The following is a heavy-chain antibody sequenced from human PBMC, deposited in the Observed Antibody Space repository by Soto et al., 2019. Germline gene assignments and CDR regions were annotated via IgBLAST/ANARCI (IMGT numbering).Heavy chain of an antibody. J-gene: IGHJ5*02. D-gene: IGHD4-17*01. Sequence: EVQLVESGGGLVQPGGSLRLSCAASGFTVSSNYMSWVRQAPGKGLEWVSVIYSGGSTYYADSVKGRFTISRDNSKNTLYLQMNSLRAEDTAVYYCARDLCTVTTNWFDPWGQGTLVTVSS. CDR1: GFTVSSNY. CDR2: IYSGGST. CDR3: ARDLCTVTTNWFDP. V-gene: IGHV3-66*01.